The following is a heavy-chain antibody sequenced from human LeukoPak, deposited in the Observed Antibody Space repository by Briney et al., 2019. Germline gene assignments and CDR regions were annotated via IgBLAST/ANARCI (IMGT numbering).Heavy chain of an antibody. CDR2: ITGSGGTT. CDR1: GFTFSSSA. CDR3: AKARGSSVYEQFDY. J-gene: IGHJ4*02. Sequence: GSLRLPCAASGFTFSSSAMSWVRQAPGKGLEWVSVITGSGGTTYYADSVKGRFTISRDISKNTLYLQMNSLRAEDTAVYFCAKARGSSVYEQFDYWGQGTQVTVSP. V-gene: IGHV3-23*01. D-gene: IGHD5/OR15-5a*01.